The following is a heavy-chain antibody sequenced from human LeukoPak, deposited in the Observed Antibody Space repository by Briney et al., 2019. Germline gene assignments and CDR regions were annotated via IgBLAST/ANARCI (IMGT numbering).Heavy chain of an antibody. J-gene: IGHJ6*02. CDR2: INHSGST. CDR1: GGSFSGYY. CDR3: ARDASYGSGVQDYYYYGMDV. Sequence: KPSETLSLTCAVYGGSFSGYYWSWIRQPPGKGLEWIGEINHSGSTNYNPSLKSRVTISVDTSKNQFSLKLSSVTAADTAVYYCARDASYGSGVQDYYYYGMDVWGQGTTVTVSS. V-gene: IGHV4-34*01. D-gene: IGHD3-10*01.